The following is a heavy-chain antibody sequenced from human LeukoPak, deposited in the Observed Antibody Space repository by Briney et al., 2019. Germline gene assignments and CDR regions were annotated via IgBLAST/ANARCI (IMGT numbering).Heavy chain of an antibody. V-gene: IGHV1-18*01. D-gene: IGHD6-19*01. CDR3: AIPPVAGTHDAFDI. Sequence: GASVKLSCKASGYTFTSYGISWVRQAPGQGLEWMGWISAYNGNTNYAQTLQGRVTMTRDMSTSTVYMELISLRSEDTAVYYCAIPPVAGTHDAFDIWGQGTMVTVSS. CDR1: GYTFTSYG. CDR2: ISAYNGNT. J-gene: IGHJ3*02.